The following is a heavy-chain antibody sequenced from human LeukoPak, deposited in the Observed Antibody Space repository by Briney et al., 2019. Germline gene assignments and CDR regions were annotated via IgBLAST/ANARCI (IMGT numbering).Heavy chain of an antibody. D-gene: IGHD2-15*01. CDR2: IYSDDST. Sequence: GGSLRLSCAASGFTVSRNYMSWVRQAPGKGLEWVSVIYSDDSTYYVDSVKGRFTISRDNSKNTLYLQMNSLSAEDTAVYYCAGEYCSSGSCYPRYWGQGALVTVYS. CDR1: GFTVSRNY. CDR3: AGEYCSSGSCYPRY. V-gene: IGHV3-53*01. J-gene: IGHJ4*02.